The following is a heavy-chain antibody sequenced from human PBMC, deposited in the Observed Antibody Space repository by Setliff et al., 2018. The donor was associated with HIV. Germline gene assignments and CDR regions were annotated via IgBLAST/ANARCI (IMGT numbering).Heavy chain of an antibody. CDR2: IRYDGSDK. D-gene: IGHD6-19*01. J-gene: IGHJ4*02. CDR3: AKDPAMSGWALAD. V-gene: IGHV3-30*02. Sequence: PGGSLRLSCTASRFSFKTYGMHWVRQAPGKGLEWVAFIRYDGSDKYYADSVKGRFTISRDNSKNTLYFQLNSLRVDDTAVYYCAKDPAMSGWALADWGQGTQVTV. CDR1: RFSFKTYG.